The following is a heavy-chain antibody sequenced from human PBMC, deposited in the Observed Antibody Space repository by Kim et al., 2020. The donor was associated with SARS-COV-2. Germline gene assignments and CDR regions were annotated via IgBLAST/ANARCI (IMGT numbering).Heavy chain of an antibody. Sequence: GGSLRLSCAASGFTFSSYSMNWVRQAPGKGLEWVSSISSSSSYIYYADSVKGRFTISRDNAKNSLYLQMNSLRAEDTAVYYCARDQEGRYDILTGYLYYFDYWGQGTLVTVSS. D-gene: IGHD3-9*01. CDR1: GFTFSSYS. CDR2: ISSSSSYI. V-gene: IGHV3-21*01. J-gene: IGHJ4*02. CDR3: ARDQEGRYDILTGYLYYFDY.